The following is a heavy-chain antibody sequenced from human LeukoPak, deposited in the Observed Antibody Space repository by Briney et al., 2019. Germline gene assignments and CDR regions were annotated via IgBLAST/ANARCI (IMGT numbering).Heavy chain of an antibody. J-gene: IGHJ4*02. D-gene: IGHD5-12*01. V-gene: IGHV3-21*01. Sequence: PGGSLRLSCAASGFTFSSYSMNWVRQAPGKGLEWVSSISSSSSSYIYYADSVKGRFTISRDNAKNSLYLQMNSLRAEDTAVYYCARGDSGYDSAFDYWGQGTLVTVSS. CDR3: ARGDSGYDSAFDY. CDR2: ISSSSSSYI. CDR1: GFTFSSYS.